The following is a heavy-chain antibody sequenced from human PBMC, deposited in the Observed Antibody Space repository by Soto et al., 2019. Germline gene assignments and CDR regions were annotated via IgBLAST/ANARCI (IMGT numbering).Heavy chain of an antibody. J-gene: IGHJ4*02. V-gene: IGHV5-51*01. CDR3: ARLGVSGIAAAGGGDY. D-gene: IGHD6-13*01. CDR2: IYPADSDS. CDR1: GYSFTTYW. Sequence: GESLKISCRASGYSFTTYWIGWVRQMPGKGLEWMGIIYPADSDSRYSPSFEGQVTISADKSITTTYLQWSSLKASDTAMYYCARLGVSGIAAAGGGDYWGQGTLVTVSS.